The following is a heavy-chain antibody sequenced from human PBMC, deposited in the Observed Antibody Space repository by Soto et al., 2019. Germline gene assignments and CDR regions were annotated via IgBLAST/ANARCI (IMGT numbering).Heavy chain of an antibody. CDR2: ISSSSSTI. CDR1: GFTFSSYS. D-gene: IGHD3-22*01. CDR3: ARDAYYDSSGYYYYYYGMDV. V-gene: IGHV3-48*04. J-gene: IGHJ6*02. Sequence: GGSLRLSCAASGFTFSSYSMNWVRQAPGKGLEWVSYISSSSSTIYYADSVKGRFTISRDNAKNSLYLQINSLRAEDTAVYYCARDAYYDSSGYYYYYYGMDVWGQGTTVTVSS.